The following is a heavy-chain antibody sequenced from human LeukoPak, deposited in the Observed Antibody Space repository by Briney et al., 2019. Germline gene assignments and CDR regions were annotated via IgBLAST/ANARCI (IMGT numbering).Heavy chain of an antibody. J-gene: IGHJ3*02. CDR3: ARDSGTVSDAFDI. CDR2: INPSGGST. D-gene: IGHD4-11*01. Sequence: ASVKVSCKASGYSFISYYIHWVRQAPGQGLEWMGIINPSGGSTRYAQKFQGRVTLTRDTSTGTIYMELSSLRSEDTAVYFCARDSGTVSDAFDIWGQGTMVTVSS. CDR1: GYSFISYY. V-gene: IGHV1-46*01.